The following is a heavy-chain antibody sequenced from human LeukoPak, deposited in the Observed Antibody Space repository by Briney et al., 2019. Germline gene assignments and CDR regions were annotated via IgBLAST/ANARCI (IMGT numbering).Heavy chain of an antibody. CDR3: AKGAATAPFDY. CDR1: GFTFSSYG. J-gene: IGHJ4*02. D-gene: IGHD2-15*01. CDR2: ISYDGSNK. V-gene: IGHV3-30*18. Sequence: GGSLRLSCAASGFTFSSYGMHWVRQAPGKGPEWVAVISYDGSNKYYADSVKGRFTISRDNSKNTLYLQMNSLRAEDTTVYYCAKGAATAPFDYWGQGTLVTVSS.